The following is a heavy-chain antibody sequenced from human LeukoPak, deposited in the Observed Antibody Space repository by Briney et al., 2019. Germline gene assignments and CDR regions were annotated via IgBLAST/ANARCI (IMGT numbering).Heavy chain of an antibody. CDR2: IYYSGST. CDR3: ARDSFNDFWSGGDRMDV. Sequence: SETLSLTCTVSGGSISSSSYYWGWIRQPPGKGLEWIGSIYYSGSTYYNPSLKSRVTISVDTSKNQFSLKLSSVTAADTAVYYCARDSFNDFWSGGDRMDVWGQGTTVTVSS. CDR1: GGSISSSSYY. D-gene: IGHD3-3*01. V-gene: IGHV4-39*02. J-gene: IGHJ6*02.